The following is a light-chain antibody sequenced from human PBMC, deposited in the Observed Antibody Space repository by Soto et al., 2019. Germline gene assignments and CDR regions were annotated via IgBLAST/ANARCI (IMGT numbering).Light chain of an antibody. V-gene: IGKV3-15*01. Sequence: EIVMTQSPATLSVSPGERASLSCKASQSVSSNLAWYQQKPGQAPRLLIYGASTRATGIPARFSGSGSGTEFTLTISSLQSEDFAVYYCQQYNNWPPVTFGGGTKVEIK. J-gene: IGKJ4*01. CDR1: QSVSSN. CDR3: QQYNNWPPVT. CDR2: GAS.